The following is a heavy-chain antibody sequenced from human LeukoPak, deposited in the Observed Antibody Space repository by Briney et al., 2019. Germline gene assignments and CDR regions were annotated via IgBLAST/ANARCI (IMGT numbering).Heavy chain of an antibody. J-gene: IGHJ4*02. CDR2: IKKDGSEK. V-gene: IGHV3-7*03. CDR1: EFTFNRYL. D-gene: IGHD6-13*01. Sequence: GGSLRLSCAASEFTFNRYLMSWVRQAPGKGLEWVANIKKDGSEKYYVDSVKGRFTITRDNAKNSVHLQTNSLRAEDTAVYYCARGLAGPDYWGQGTLVTVSS. CDR3: ARGLAGPDY.